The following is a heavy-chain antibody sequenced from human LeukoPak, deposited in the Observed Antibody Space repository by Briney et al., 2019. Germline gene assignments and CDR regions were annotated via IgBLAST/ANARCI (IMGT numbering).Heavy chain of an antibody. CDR2: INPNSGGT. D-gene: IGHD3-10*01. V-gene: IGHV1-2*02. J-gene: IGHJ3*02. CDR1: GYTFTGYY. Sequence: GASVKVSCRASGYTFTGYYIHWVRQAPGQGLEWMGWINPNSGGTNSAQKFQGRVTMTRDTSINTAYMDLRWLRSDDTALYYCARGCNGVSFTVFDALDIWGQGTMVTVS. CDR3: ARGCNGVSFTVFDALDI.